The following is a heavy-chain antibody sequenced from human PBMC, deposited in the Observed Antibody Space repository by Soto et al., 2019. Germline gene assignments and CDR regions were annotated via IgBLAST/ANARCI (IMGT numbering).Heavy chain of an antibody. Sequence: ASVKVSCKASGYTFTSYGISWVRQAPGQGLEWMGWVSAYNGNTNYAQKLQGRVTMTTDTSTSTAYMELRSPRSDDTAVYYCATDYLVGYYYYGMDVWGQGTTVTVSS. V-gene: IGHV1-18*01. CDR2: VSAYNGNT. CDR1: GYTFTSYG. CDR3: ATDYLVGYYYYGMDV. J-gene: IGHJ6*02. D-gene: IGHD2-8*02.